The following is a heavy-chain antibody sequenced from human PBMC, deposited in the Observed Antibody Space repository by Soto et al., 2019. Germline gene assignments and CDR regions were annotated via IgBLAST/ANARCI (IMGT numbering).Heavy chain of an antibody. Sequence: GASVKVSCKASGYTFTSYAMHWVRQAPGQRLEWMGWINAGNGNTKYSQKFQGRVTITRDTSASTAYMELSSLRSEDTAVYYFARGPRIAAAGILIPKINSWGQGTLVTVSS. V-gene: IGHV1-3*01. D-gene: IGHD6-13*01. J-gene: IGHJ4*02. CDR2: INAGNGNT. CDR3: ARGPRIAAAGILIPKINS. CDR1: GYTFTSYA.